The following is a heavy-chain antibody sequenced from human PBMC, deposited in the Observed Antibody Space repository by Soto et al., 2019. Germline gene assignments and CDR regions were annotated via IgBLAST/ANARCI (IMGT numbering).Heavy chain of an antibody. CDR3: ARVRRRDGYNAYFDY. J-gene: IGHJ4*02. D-gene: IGHD5-12*01. CDR2: ISAYNGNT. V-gene: IGHV1-18*01. Sequence: QVQLVQSGAEVKKPGASVKVSCKVSGYTFTSYGISWVRQAPGQGLEWMGWISAYNGNTNYAQKLQGRVTMTTDTSTSTAYMELRSLRSDDTAVYYCARVRRRDGYNAYFDYWGQGTLVTVSS. CDR1: GYTFTSYG.